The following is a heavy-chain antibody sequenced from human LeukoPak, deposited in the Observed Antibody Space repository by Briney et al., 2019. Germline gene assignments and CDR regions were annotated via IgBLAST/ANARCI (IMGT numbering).Heavy chain of an antibody. CDR1: GYTFTGYY. J-gene: IGHJ4*02. Sequence: ASVKVSCKASGYTFTGYYMHWVRQAPGQGLEWMGWINPNSGGTNYAQKFQGRVTMTRDTSISTAYMELSSLRSEDTAVYYCARGRPRWLQLGRYYFDYWGQGTLVTVSS. V-gene: IGHV1-2*02. D-gene: IGHD5-24*01. CDR2: INPNSGGT. CDR3: ARGRPRWLQLGRYYFDY.